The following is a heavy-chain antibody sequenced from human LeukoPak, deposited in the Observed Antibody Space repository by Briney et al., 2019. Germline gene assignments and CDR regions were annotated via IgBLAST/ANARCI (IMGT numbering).Heavy chain of an antibody. CDR1: GGSITRSSYY. D-gene: IGHD3-10*01. Sequence: SETLSLICSVSGGSITRSSYYWGWIRQPLGKGLEWIGSIYYTGSTNYNPSLKSRVTISEDTSKNQFSLKLSSVTAADTAVYYCTFNLGSGSYGFDMWGQGTMVTVSS. J-gene: IGHJ3*02. V-gene: IGHV4-39*07. CDR2: IYYTGST. CDR3: TFNLGSGSYGFDM.